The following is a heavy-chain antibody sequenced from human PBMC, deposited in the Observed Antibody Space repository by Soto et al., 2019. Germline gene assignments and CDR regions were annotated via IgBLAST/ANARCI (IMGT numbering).Heavy chain of an antibody. CDR2: IFYNGST. Sequence: SETLSLTCTVSGGPINNYYWSWIRQSPGGGLEYIGYIFYNGSTNYNPSLKSQVTISVDKSMSSAYLQWSSLRASDTAIYYCARHAAISRWSHFDYWGQGTLVTVSS. CDR3: ARHAAISRWSHFDY. J-gene: IGHJ4*02. D-gene: IGHD6-13*01. CDR1: GGPINNYY. V-gene: IGHV4-59*08.